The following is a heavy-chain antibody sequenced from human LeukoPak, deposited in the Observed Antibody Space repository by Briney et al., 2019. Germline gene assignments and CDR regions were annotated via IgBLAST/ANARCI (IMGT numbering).Heavy chain of an antibody. Sequence: SVKVSCKASGGTFSSYAISWVRQAPGQGLEWMGGIIPIFGTANYAQKFQGRVTITADKSTSTAYMELSSLRSEDTAVYYCARVPAANLYYYYMDVWGKGTTVTISS. D-gene: IGHD2-2*01. V-gene: IGHV1-69*06. CDR1: GGTFSSYA. J-gene: IGHJ6*03. CDR2: IIPIFGTA. CDR3: ARVPAANLYYYYMDV.